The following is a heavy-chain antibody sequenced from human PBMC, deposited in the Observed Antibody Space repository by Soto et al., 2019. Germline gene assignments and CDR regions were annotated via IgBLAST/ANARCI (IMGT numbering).Heavy chain of an antibody. CDR3: AKDEWELLYFDY. V-gene: IGHV3-23*01. D-gene: IGHD1-26*01. J-gene: IGHJ4*02. CDR2: IIGSGGST. CDR1: GFTFSSYA. Sequence: EVQLLESGGGLVQPGGSLRLSCAASGFTFSSYAMSWVRQAPGKGLEWVSAIIGSGGSTYYADSVKGRFTISRDNSKNTLYLQMNSLRAEDTAVYYCAKDEWELLYFDYWGQGTLVTVSS.